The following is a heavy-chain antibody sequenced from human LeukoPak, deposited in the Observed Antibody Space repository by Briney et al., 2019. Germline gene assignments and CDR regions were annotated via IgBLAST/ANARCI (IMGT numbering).Heavy chain of an antibody. J-gene: IGHJ4*02. CDR1: GFTFSSYG. D-gene: IGHD3-10*01. CDR2: ISYDGSNK. V-gene: IGHV3-30*18. CDR3: AKGRRYYDY. Sequence: GGSLRLSCAASGFTFSSYGMHWVRQAPGKGLEWVAVISYDGSNKYYADSVKGRFTTSRDNSKNTLYLQMNSLRAEDTAVYYCAKGRRYYDYWGQGTLVTVSS.